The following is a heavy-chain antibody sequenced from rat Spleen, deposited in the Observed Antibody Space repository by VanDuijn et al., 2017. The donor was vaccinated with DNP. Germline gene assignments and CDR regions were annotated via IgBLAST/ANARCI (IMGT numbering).Heavy chain of an antibody. CDR1: GFTFSTYC. Sequence: EVQLLETGGGLVQPARSLQLPCVASGFTFSTYCLFCVRQAPGKGLEWVASIHTDGGNTYYPDSVKGRFTISRDNADNTVHLQMNIPRSEDSATYYCASWAPIASISTSNYWGQGVMVTVSS. V-gene: IGHV5-58*01. CDR3: ASWAPIASISTSNY. CDR2: IHTDGGNT. J-gene: IGHJ2*01. D-gene: IGHD1-2*01.